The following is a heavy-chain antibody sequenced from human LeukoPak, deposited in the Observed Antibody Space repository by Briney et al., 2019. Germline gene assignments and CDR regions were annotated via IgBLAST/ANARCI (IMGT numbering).Heavy chain of an antibody. Sequence: GGSLRLSCAASGFTFSSYAMSWVRQAPGKGLEWVSAISGSGGSTYYADSVKGRFTISRDNSKNTLYLQMNSLRAEDTAVYYCAKDPSRPLWYGEPHDYWGQGTLVTVSS. CDR3: AKDPSRPLWYGEPHDY. CDR1: GFTFSSYA. V-gene: IGHV3-23*01. J-gene: IGHJ4*02. D-gene: IGHD3-10*01. CDR2: ISGSGGST.